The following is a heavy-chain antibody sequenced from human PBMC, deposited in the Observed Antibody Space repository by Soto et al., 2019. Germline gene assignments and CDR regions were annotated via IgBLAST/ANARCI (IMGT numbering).Heavy chain of an antibody. CDR1: GGSISNYY. CDR3: AIYDSSGSRGFQH. J-gene: IGHJ1*01. Sequence: SETLSLTCTVSGGSISNYYWSWIRQPPGKGLEWIGYIYDSGSTNYNPSLKSRVTISVDTSKNQFSLKLSSVTAADTAVYYCAIYDSSGSRGFQHWGQGTLVT. CDR2: IYDSGST. D-gene: IGHD3-22*01. V-gene: IGHV4-59*08.